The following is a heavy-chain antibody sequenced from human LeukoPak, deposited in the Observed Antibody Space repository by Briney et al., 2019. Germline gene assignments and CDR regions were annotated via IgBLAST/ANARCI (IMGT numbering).Heavy chain of an antibody. Sequence: GESLKISCKGSGYSFTSYWIGWVRQMPGKGLEWMGIIYPGDSDTRYSPSFQGQVTISADKSISTAYLQWSSLKASDTAMYYCARGRDYYGSGSYYNVMAHAFDIWGQGTMVTVSS. CDR1: GYSFTSYW. V-gene: IGHV5-51*01. J-gene: IGHJ3*02. CDR2: IYPGDSDT. D-gene: IGHD3-10*01. CDR3: ARGRDYYGSGSYYNVMAHAFDI.